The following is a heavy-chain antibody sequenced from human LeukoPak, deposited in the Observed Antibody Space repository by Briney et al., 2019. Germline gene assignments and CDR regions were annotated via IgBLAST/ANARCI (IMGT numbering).Heavy chain of an antibody. CDR2: IYYSGTT. CDR1: GDAIHRSTYF. D-gene: IGHD2-2*01. V-gene: IGHV4-39*07. CDR3: ARAADVVGVLTAPGWFDP. Sequence: SETLSLTCTVSGDAIHRSTYFWGWIRQPPGRGLEWIGSIYYSGTTYYSPSVKSRVTISVDTSKNQFSLKVSSVTAADTAVYYCARAADVVGVLTAPGWFDPWGQGTLVTVSS. J-gene: IGHJ5*02.